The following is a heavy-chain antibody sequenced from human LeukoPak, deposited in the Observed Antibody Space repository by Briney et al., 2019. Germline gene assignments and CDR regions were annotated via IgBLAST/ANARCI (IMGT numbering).Heavy chain of an antibody. Sequence: GGSLRLSCAASGFTFNTYTMNWVCQAPGKGLEWVAVISYDGSNKYYADSVKGRFTISRDNSKNTLYLQMNSLRAEDTAVYYCAKAIRGYSYGQRDDAFDIWGQGTMVTVSS. CDR3: AKAIRGYSYGQRDDAFDI. CDR1: GFTFNTYT. CDR2: ISYDGSNK. J-gene: IGHJ3*02. V-gene: IGHV3-30*18. D-gene: IGHD5-18*01.